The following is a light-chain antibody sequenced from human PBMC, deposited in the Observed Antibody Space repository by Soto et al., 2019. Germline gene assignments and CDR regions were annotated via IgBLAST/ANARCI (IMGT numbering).Light chain of an antibody. CDR1: QSINKY. Sequence: DIQMTQSPSSLSASVGDRVTITCRPSQSINKYLNWYQQKPGKAPKLLIYSSSTLTTWVPSRFSGSRPGTNFTLTIDNVQPEDSATSYGQQSYNVPPTFGQGTKVEIK. CDR3: QQSYNVPPT. V-gene: IGKV1-39*01. CDR2: SSS. J-gene: IGKJ1*01.